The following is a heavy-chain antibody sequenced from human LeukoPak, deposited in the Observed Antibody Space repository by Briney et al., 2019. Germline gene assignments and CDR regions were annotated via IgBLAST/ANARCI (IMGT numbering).Heavy chain of an antibody. Sequence: PSETLSLTCTVSGGSISSYYWNWIRQPPGKGLEWIGYTYYSGSTKYNPSLESRVTISVDTSKNQFSLKLRSVTTADTAVYYCARGVPQGWVHWFDPWGQGTLVTVSS. CDR2: TYYSGST. CDR1: GGSISSYY. V-gene: IGHV4-59*01. J-gene: IGHJ5*02. CDR3: ARGVPQGWVHWFDP. D-gene: IGHD1-26*01.